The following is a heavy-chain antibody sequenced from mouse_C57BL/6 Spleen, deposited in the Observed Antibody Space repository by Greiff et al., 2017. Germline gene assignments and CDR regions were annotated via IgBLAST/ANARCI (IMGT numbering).Heavy chain of an antibody. J-gene: IGHJ1*03. CDR1: GYAFTNYL. CDR3: ARRDWDEDFDV. Sequence: QVQLKESGAELVRPGTSVKVSCKASGYAFTNYLIEWVKQRPGQGLEWIGVINPGSGGTNYNEKFKGKATLTADKSSSTAYMQLSSLTSEDSEVYSCARRDWDEDFDVWGTGTTVTVSS. CDR2: INPGSGGT. D-gene: IGHD4-1*01. V-gene: IGHV1-54*01.